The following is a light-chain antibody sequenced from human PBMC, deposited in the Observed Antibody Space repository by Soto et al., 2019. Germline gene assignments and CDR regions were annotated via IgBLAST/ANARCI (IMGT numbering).Light chain of an antibody. Sequence: DIQMTQSPSSLSASVGDRVTIACRASQSVSTYVNWYQQKPGKAPQLLIYAASSLQTGVPSRFSGSGSGTDFTLTISSLQPKDSATFYCQQSYRTPHAFGPGTKVHI. CDR1: QSVSTY. V-gene: IGKV1-39*01. CDR2: AAS. J-gene: IGKJ3*01. CDR3: QQSYRTPHA.